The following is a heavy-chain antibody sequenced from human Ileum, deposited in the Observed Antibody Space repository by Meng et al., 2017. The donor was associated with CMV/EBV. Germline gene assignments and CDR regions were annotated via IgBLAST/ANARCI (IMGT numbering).Heavy chain of an antibody. J-gene: IGHJ5*02. D-gene: IGHD3-3*01. CDR3: ARGSGSGGRDWFDP. Sequence: SGSTFINHGIKWFRQAPGQGLEWMGWLNSNSGNTGYAQTFQGRVTMTRDTSITTAYMELSDLRSEDAAVYYCARGSGSGGRDWFDPWGQGTLVTVSS. V-gene: IGHV1-8*01. CDR1: GSTFINHG. CDR2: LNSNSGNT.